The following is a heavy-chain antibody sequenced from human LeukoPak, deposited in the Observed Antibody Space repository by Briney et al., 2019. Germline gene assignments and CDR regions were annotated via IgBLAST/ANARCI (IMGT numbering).Heavy chain of an antibody. CDR1: GDSVSSNSAA. V-gene: IGHV6-1*01. CDR3: ARSTMVRGVNLGGYYYYYMDV. Sequence: SQTLSLTCAISGDSVSSNSAAWNWIRQSPSRGLEWLGRTYYRSQLYNDYAVSVKSRITINPDTSKNQFSLKLSSVTAADTAVYYCARSTMVRGVNLGGYYYYYMDVWGKGTTVTVSS. CDR2: TYYRSQLYN. D-gene: IGHD3-10*01. J-gene: IGHJ6*03.